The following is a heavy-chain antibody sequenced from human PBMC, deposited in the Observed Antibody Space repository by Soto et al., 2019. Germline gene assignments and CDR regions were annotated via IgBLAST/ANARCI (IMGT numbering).Heavy chain of an antibody. V-gene: IGHV4-59*01. CDR1: GGSISSYY. Sequence: SETLSLTCTVSGGSISSYYWSWIRQPPGKGLEWIGYIYYSGSTNYNPSLKSRVTISVDTSKNQFSLKLSSVTAADTAVYYCASSRITMVRGVLLDYYGMDVWGQGTTVTVSS. CDR2: IYYSGST. CDR3: ASSRITMVRGVLLDYYGMDV. D-gene: IGHD3-10*01. J-gene: IGHJ6*02.